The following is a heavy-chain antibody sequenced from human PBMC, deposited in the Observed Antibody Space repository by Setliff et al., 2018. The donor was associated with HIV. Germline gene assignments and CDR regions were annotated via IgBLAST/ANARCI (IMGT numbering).Heavy chain of an antibody. Sequence: SETLSLTCTVSGGSISNYYWSWIRQPPGKGLEWIGYIYFTGNTNYNPSLKSRVTISLDTSKNQFSLKLSSVTAADTAVYFCARGIDWGHFYYNYVDVWGRGTTVTVSS. CDR3: ARGIDWGHFYYNYVDV. D-gene: IGHD7-27*01. CDR2: IYFTGNT. J-gene: IGHJ6*03. CDR1: GGSISNYY. V-gene: IGHV4-59*01.